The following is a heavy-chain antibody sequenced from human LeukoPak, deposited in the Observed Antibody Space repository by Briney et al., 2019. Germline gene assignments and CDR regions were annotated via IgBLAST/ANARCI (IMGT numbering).Heavy chain of an antibody. CDR3: ASYPGYCSSTSCFNWFDP. J-gene: IGHJ5*02. Sequence: SETLSLTCAVYGGSFSGYYWSWIRQPPGKGLESIGEINHSGSTNYNPSLKSRVTISVDTSKNQFSLKLSSVTAADTAVYYWASYPGYCSSTSCFNWFDPWGQGTLVTVSS. D-gene: IGHD2-2*01. CDR1: GGSFSGYY. V-gene: IGHV4-34*01. CDR2: INHSGST.